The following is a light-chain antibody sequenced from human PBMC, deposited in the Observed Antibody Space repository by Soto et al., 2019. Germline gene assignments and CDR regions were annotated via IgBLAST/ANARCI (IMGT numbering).Light chain of an antibody. Sequence: EIVMTQSPATLSVSPGERATLSCRASQSVSSNLAWYQQKPGQAPRLLIYGASTRATGIPARFSGSGSGTEFTLTISSLQSEDFATYYCQQHNSFSITFGQGTRLEIK. CDR2: GAS. V-gene: IGKV3-15*01. CDR3: QQHNSFSIT. J-gene: IGKJ5*01. CDR1: QSVSSN.